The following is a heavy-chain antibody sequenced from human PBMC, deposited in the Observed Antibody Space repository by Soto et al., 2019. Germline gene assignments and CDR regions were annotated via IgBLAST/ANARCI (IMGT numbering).Heavy chain of an antibody. V-gene: IGHV4-61*01. J-gene: IGHJ6*02. CDR3: ARAPYCSSTSCYRDYYYYGMDV. CDR1: DDCVSSGSQY. CDR2: IYYSGST. D-gene: IGHD2-2*02. Sequence: SLTRSVACTVGDDCVSSGSQYCRWIRQPPGKGLEWVGYIYYSGSTNYNPSLKSRVTISVDTSKNQFSLKLSSVTAADTAVYYCARAPYCSSTSCYRDYYYYGMDVWGQGTTVTVSS.